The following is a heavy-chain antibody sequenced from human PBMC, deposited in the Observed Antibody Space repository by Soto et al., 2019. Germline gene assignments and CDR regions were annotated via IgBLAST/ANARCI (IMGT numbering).Heavy chain of an antibody. J-gene: IGHJ4*02. Sequence: EVQLVESGGGLVQPGGSLRLSCAASGFTFNSHTMNWVRQAPGKGLEWLSYISDSSVSIYYADSVKGRFTLSRDNAKNSLYLQMNSLSAEDTTDYYCTGELGATGYWGQGTLASVSS. V-gene: IGHV3-48*04. CDR2: ISDSSVSI. D-gene: IGHD1-26*01. CDR1: GFTFNSHT. CDR3: TGELGATGY.